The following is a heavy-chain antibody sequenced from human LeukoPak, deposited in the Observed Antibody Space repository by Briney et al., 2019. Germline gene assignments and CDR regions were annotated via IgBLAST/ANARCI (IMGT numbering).Heavy chain of an antibody. Sequence: PGGSLRLSCETSGFSFSSYSMNWVRQAPGKELEWVSYIRSSGAMIYYADSVKGRFTISRDNAKKSVYLQMNSLRDEDTAVYYCVRDPDALDYWGQGTQVTVSS. J-gene: IGHJ4*02. CDR2: IRSSGAMI. CDR1: GFSFSSYS. CDR3: VRDPDALDY. V-gene: IGHV3-48*02.